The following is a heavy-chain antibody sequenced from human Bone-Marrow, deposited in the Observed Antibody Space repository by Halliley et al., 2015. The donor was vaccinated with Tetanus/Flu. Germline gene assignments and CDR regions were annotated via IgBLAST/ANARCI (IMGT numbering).Heavy chain of an antibody. CDR1: GVSISSGGYY. D-gene: IGHD3-16*01. V-gene: IGHV4-31*03. Sequence: TLSLTCTVSGVSISSGGYYWSWIRQHPGKGLEWIGYIYYTGSTYYNPSLKSRVTISVDTSKNQFSLKLSSVTAADTAVYYCARVFYYDGTSPRLFYFASWGQGTLFPVSS. J-gene: IGHJ4*02. CDR2: IYYTGST. CDR3: ARVFYYDGTSPRLFYFAS.